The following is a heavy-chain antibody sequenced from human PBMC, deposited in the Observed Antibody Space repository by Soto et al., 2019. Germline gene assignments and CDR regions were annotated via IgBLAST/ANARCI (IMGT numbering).Heavy chain of an antibody. CDR1: GFTFSDYG. CDR2: ISPDGKNQ. V-gene: IGHV3-30*18. Sequence: GGSLRLSCVVSGFTFSDYGMHWVRQAPGKGLEWVAVISPDGKNQYYPDSLRGRFTISRDDSKSTLYLQLNSLRAEDTAVYYCVKPSGRYPDSWGQGTQVTVSS. D-gene: IGHD6-19*01. CDR3: VKPSGRYPDS. J-gene: IGHJ4*02.